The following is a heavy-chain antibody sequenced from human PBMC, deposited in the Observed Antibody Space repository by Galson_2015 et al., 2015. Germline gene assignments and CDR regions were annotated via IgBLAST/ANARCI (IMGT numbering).Heavy chain of an antibody. D-gene: IGHD3-3*01. CDR3: ARDYTRITIRENWFDP. Sequence: SLRLSCAASGFTFSSYWMSWVRQAPGKGLEWVANIKQDGSEEYYVDSVKGRFTISRDNAKNSLYLQMNSLRAEDTAVYYCARDYTRITIRENWFDPWGQGTLVTVSS. CDR2: IKQDGSEE. CDR1: GFTFSSYW. V-gene: IGHV3-7*01. J-gene: IGHJ5*02.